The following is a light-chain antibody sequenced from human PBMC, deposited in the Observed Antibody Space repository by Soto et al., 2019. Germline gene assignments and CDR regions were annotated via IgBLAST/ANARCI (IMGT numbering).Light chain of an antibody. J-gene: IGKJ1*01. CDR1: QSISSW. Sequence: DIQMTQSPSTLSASVGDRVTITCRASQSISSWLAWYQQKPGKAPKLLIYDAFSLESGVPSRFIGNGSGTELTLTNSSLQTDDFATYYCQQYNSYWTFGQGTNVEIK. CDR2: DAF. V-gene: IGKV1-5*01. CDR3: QQYNSYWT.